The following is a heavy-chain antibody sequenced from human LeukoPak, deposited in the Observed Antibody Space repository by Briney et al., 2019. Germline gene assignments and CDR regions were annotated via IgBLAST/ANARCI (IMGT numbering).Heavy chain of an antibody. CDR3: ARDPGIAAAGTDPTNDY. J-gene: IGHJ4*02. Sequence: ASVKVSCKASGYTFTSYGISWVRQAPGQGLEWMGWISAYNGNTNYAQKLQGRVTMTTDTSTSTAYVELRSLRSDDTAVYYCARDPGIAAAGTDPTNDYWGQGTLVTVSS. D-gene: IGHD6-13*01. CDR1: GYTFTSYG. CDR2: ISAYNGNT. V-gene: IGHV1-18*01.